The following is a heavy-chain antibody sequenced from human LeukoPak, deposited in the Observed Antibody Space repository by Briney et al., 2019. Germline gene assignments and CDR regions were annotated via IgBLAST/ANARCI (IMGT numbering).Heavy chain of an antibody. CDR1: GFTFSSYG. CDR2: ISSSGTTI. CDR3: AKDGGTHFDH. V-gene: IGHV3-48*01. Sequence: GGSLRLSCAASGFTFSSYGMHWVRQAPGKGLEWVSYISSSGTTISYAQSVKGRFTITRDNAQNSLTLHMNTLRADDTAVYYCAKDGGTHFDHWGQGTLVTVSS. J-gene: IGHJ4*02. D-gene: IGHD1-26*01.